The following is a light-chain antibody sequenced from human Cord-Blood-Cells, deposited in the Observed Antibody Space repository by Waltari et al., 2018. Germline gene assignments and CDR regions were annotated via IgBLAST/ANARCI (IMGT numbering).Light chain of an antibody. CDR3: SSYTSSSTWV. J-gene: IGLJ3*02. CDR2: DVS. CDR1: SSDVAGYNY. Sequence: QSALTQPASVSGSPGQSTTISCTGTSSDVAGYNYVSWYQQHPGKAPKLMIYDVSNRPSGVSNRFSGSKSGNTASLTISGLQAEDEADYYCSSYTSSSTWVFGGGTKLTVL. V-gene: IGLV2-14*01.